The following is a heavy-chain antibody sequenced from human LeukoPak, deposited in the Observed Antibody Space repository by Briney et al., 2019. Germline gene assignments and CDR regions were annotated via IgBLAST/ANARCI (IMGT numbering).Heavy chain of an antibody. V-gene: IGHV1-18*01. J-gene: IGHJ4*02. CDR2: ISAYNGNT. CDR1: GYTFTSYA. Sequence: ASVKVSCKASGYTFTSYAMNWVRQAPGQGLEWMGWISAYNGNTNYAQKLQGRVTMTTDTSTSTAYMELRSLRSDDTAVYYCARVEDWSYSSSPHDYWGQGTLVTVSS. D-gene: IGHD6-6*01. CDR3: ARVEDWSYSSSPHDY.